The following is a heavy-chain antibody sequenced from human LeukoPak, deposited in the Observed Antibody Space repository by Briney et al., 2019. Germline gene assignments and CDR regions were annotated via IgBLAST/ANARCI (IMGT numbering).Heavy chain of an antibody. CDR1: GGSISSYY. J-gene: IGHJ1*01. V-gene: IGHV4-59*01. D-gene: IGHD3-3*01. Sequence: SETLSLTCTVSGGSISSYYCSWIRQHPGKGLEWIGYIYYSGSTYYNPSLKSRVTISVDTSKNQFSLKLSSVTAADTAVYYCARGGDDFWSGYPFQHWGQGTLVTVSS. CDR2: IYYSGST. CDR3: ARGGDDFWSGYPFQH.